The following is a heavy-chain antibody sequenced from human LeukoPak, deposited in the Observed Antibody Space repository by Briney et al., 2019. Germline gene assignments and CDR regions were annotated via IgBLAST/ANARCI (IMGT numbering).Heavy chain of an antibody. J-gene: IGHJ4*02. D-gene: IGHD4-17*01. Sequence: ASVKVSCKASGYTFTGYYMHWVRQAPGQGLEWMGWINTNTGNPTYAQGFTGRFVFSLDTSVSTAYLQISSLKAEDTAVYYCARHRHRFMTTVTNWNYWGQGTLVTVSS. CDR2: INTNTGNP. CDR3: ARHRHRFMTTVTNWNY. CDR1: GYTFTGYY. V-gene: IGHV7-4-1*02.